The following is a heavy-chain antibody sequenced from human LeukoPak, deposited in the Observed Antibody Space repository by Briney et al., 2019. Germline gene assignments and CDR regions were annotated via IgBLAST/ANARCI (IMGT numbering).Heavy chain of an antibody. D-gene: IGHD3-22*01. V-gene: IGHV3-30-3*02. Sequence: PGGSLRLSCAASGSTFSSYAMHLVRQAPGKGLEWVAVISYDGSNKYYADSVKGRFTISRDNSKNTLYLQMNSLRAEDTAVYYCAKDWGYYYESSDYYHFDYWGQGTLVTVSS. J-gene: IGHJ4*02. CDR3: AKDWGYYYESSDYYHFDY. CDR2: ISYDGSNK. CDR1: GSTFSSYA.